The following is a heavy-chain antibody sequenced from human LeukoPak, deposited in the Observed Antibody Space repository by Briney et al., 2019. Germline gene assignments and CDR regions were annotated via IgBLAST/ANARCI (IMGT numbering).Heavy chain of an antibody. CDR3: ARDYRWGYSGGSCLWY. J-gene: IGHJ4*03. CDR1: GFAVSSSY. V-gene: IGHV3-66*01. CDR2: IYGGGST. Sequence: GSRSPSSAASGFAVSSSYCGWVRQAPGKGLDWVSLIYGGGSTYYADSVKGRFTISRDNSKNTLYLQMNSLRAEDTAVYYCARDYRWGYSGGSCLWYWGHG. D-gene: IGHD2-15*01.